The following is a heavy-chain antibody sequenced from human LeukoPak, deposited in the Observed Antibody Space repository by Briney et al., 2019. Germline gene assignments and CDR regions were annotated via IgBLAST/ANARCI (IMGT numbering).Heavy chain of an antibody. V-gene: IGHV4-4*07. J-gene: IGHJ5*02. Sequence: SETLSLACTVSGGSISSYYWSWIRQPAGKGLEWIGRIYTSGSTNYNPSLKSRVTISVDKSKNQFSLKLSSVTAADTAVYYCARVSDSSLPNWFDPWGQGTLVTVPS. CDR2: IYTSGST. CDR1: GGSISSYY. CDR3: ARVSDSSLPNWFDP. D-gene: IGHD6-6*01.